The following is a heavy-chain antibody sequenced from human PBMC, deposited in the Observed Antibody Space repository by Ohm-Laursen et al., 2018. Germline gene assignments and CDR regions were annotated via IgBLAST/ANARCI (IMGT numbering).Heavy chain of an antibody. V-gene: IGHV4-34*01. Sequence: SETLSLTCAVSGGSFSGYYWSWIRQPPGKGLEWIGEINHSGSTNYNPSLKSRVTISVDTSRNQFSLELSSVTAADTAVYYCARDENGYSFVDYWGQGTLVTVAS. CDR1: GGSFSGYY. D-gene: IGHD5-24*01. CDR2: INHSGST. J-gene: IGHJ4*02. CDR3: ARDENGYSFVDY.